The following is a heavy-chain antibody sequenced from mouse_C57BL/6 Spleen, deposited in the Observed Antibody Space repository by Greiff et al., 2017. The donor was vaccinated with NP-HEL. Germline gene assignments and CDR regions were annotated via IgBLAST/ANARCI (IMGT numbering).Heavy chain of an antibody. CDR2: ISSGSSTL. J-gene: IGHJ2*01. CDR1: GFTFSDYG. CDR3: ARLNFDY. Sequence: DVMLVESGGGLVKPGGSLKLSCAASGFTFSDYGMHWVRQAPEKGLEWVAYISSGSSTLYYADTVKGRFTISRDNAKNTLFLQMTSLRSEDTAMYYCARLNFDYWGQGTTLTVSS. V-gene: IGHV5-17*01.